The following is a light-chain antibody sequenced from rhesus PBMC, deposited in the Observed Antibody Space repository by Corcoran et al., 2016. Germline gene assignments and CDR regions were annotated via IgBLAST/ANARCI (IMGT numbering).Light chain of an antibody. V-gene: IGKV1-74*01. Sequence: EIQMTQSPSSLSASVGDRVTVTCRTSENVNNYLNWYQQKQGKAPKLLVYKASTLQTGVPSRFSVIGSGTDYTFTLRSLQTEDVATSHCRHGYGVPLTFGGGTKVKIK. J-gene: IGKJ4*01. CDR2: KAS. CDR1: ENVNNY. CDR3: RHGYGVPLT.